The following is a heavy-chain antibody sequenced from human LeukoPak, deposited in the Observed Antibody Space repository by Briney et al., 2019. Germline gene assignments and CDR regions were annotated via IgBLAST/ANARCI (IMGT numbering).Heavy chain of an antibody. CDR2: MNPNSGNT. CDR3: ARGRSGALRYYGMDV. J-gene: IGHJ6*02. V-gene: IGHV1-8*02. D-gene: IGHD5-12*01. CDR1: GYTFTSYA. Sequence: ASVKVSCKASGYTFTSYAMHWVRQAPGQRLEWMGWMNPNSGNTGYAQKFQGRVTMTRNTSISTAYMELSSLRSEDTAVYYCARGRSGALRYYGMDVWGQGTTVTVSS.